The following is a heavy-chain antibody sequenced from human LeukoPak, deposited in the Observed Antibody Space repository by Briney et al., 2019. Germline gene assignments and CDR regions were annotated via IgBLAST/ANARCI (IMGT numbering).Heavy chain of an antibody. D-gene: IGHD6-13*01. Sequence: ASVKVSCKASGYTFTSYGITWVRQAPGQGLDCMGWISAYNGNTNYAQKFQDRVTMTTDTSTNTAHMELRSLRSDDTAVYYCAKSFGSSWNADLDYWGQGTLVTVSS. CDR2: ISAYNGNT. V-gene: IGHV1-18*01. CDR3: AKSFGSSWNADLDY. J-gene: IGHJ4*02. CDR1: GYTFTSYG.